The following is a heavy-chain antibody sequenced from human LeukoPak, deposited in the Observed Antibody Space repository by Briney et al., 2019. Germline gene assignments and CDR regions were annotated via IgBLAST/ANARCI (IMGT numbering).Heavy chain of an antibody. CDR1: GFTFDDYA. CDR2: ISWNSGSI. J-gene: IGHJ6*02. D-gene: IGHD6-19*01. CDR3: AKGSSGWYVTASYGMDV. Sequence: GRSLRLSCAASGFTFDDYAMHWVRQAPGEGMEWVSGISWNSGSIGYADSVKGRFTISRDNAKNSLYLQMNSLRAEDTALYYCAKGSSGWYVTASYGMDVWGQGTTVTVSS. V-gene: IGHV3-9*01.